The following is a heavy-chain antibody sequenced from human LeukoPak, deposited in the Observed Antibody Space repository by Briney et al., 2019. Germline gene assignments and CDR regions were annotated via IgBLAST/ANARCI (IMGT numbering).Heavy chain of an antibody. Sequence: SETLSLTCAVSGGSISSDSYYWGWIRQPPGKGLEWIGSIYSGGTTYYNPSLKSRVTISVDTSKNQFSPKLTSVTAADAAAYYCARHSRNCSGGYCYLYYWGQGTLVTVSS. J-gene: IGHJ4*02. CDR1: GGSISSDSYY. D-gene: IGHD2-15*01. V-gene: IGHV4-39*01. CDR2: IYSGGTT. CDR3: ARHSRNCSGGYCYLYY.